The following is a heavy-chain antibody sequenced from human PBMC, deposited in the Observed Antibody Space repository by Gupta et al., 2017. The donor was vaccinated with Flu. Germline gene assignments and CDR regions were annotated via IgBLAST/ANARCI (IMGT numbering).Heavy chain of an antibody. CDR2: VLPCSGPA. CDR1: GVTFSTYA. V-gene: IGHV1-69*01. CDR3: ALKGGGHCSGCSVYSFDY. D-gene: IGHD2-15*01. J-gene: IGHJ4*02. Sequence: VQLVQSGAEVRKPGSSVQVSCTPYGVTFSTYAINWVRRAPGQRLGWRGGVLPCSGPAIYAPRCQGRVTITADEVTSSAYLELIGLTSVDTSFFYCALKGGGHCSGCSVYSFDYWGQGTLVTGSS.